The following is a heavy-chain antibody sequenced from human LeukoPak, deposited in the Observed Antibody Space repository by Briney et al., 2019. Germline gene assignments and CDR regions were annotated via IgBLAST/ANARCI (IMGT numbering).Heavy chain of an antibody. D-gene: IGHD1-14*01. CDR3: ARDPTTRTWDYMDV. Sequence: SETLSLTCTVSGGSISSGDYYWSWIRQPPGKGLEWIGYIYQSGNSYYNPSLKSRVTISVDRSKNQFSLKLSSVTAADTAVYYCARDPTTRTWDYMDVWGKGTTVTVSS. CDR1: GGSISSGDYY. CDR2: IYQSGNS. J-gene: IGHJ6*03. V-gene: IGHV4-30-4*01.